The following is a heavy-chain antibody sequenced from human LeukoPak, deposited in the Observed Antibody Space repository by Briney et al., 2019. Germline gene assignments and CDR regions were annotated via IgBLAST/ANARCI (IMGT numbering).Heavy chain of an antibody. J-gene: IGHJ1*01. D-gene: IGHD6-13*01. V-gene: IGHV4-30-2*01. CDR3: ARGQQQLVPSEYFQH. Sequence: TPSETLSLTCTVSGGSISSGGYYWSWIRQPPGKGLEWIGYIYHSGSTYYNPSLKSRVTISVDRSKNQFSLKLSSVTAADTAVYYCARGQQQLVPSEYFQHWGQGTLVTVSS. CDR1: GGSISSGGYY. CDR2: IYHSGST.